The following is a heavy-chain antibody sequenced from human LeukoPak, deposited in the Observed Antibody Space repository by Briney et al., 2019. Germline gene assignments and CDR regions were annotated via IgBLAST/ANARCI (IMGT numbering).Heavy chain of an antibody. V-gene: IGHV3-11*01. J-gene: IGHJ6*02. CDR1: GFTFSDYY. Sequence: GWSLRLSCAASGFTFSDYYMSWIRQAPGKGLEWVSYISSSGSTIYYADSVKGRFTISRDNAKNSLYLQMNSLRAEDTAVYYCARRAVAAYYYYGMDVWGQGTTVTVSS. D-gene: IGHD6-19*01. CDR3: ARRAVAAYYYYGMDV. CDR2: ISSSGSTI.